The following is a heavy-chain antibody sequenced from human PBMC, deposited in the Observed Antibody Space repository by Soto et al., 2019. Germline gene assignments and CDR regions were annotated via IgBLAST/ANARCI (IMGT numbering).Heavy chain of an antibody. CDR2: IYWDDDK. CDR3: AHSYYYDSSGYYLEPSGFDP. V-gene: IGHV2-5*02. D-gene: IGHD3-22*01. J-gene: IGHJ5*02. Sequence: SGPTLVNPTQTLTLTCTFSGFSLSTSGVGVGWIRQPPGKALEWLALIYWDDDKRYSPSLKSRLTITKDTSQNQVVLTMTNMDPVDTATYYCAHSYYYDSSGYYLEPSGFDPWGQGTLVTVSS. CDR1: GFSLSTSGVG.